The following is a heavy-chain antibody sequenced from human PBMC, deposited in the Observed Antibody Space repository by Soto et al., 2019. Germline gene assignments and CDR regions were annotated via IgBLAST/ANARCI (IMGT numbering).Heavy chain of an antibody. CDR2: ISYDGSNK. CDR3: AISYYDILTGYYPFDY. J-gene: IGHJ4*02. Sequence: GGSLRLSCAASGFTFSSYGMHWVRQAPGKGLEWVAVISYDGSNKYYADSVKGRFTISRDNSKNTLYLQMNSLRAEDTAVYYCAISYYDILTGYYPFDYWGQGTLVTVSS. D-gene: IGHD3-9*01. CDR1: GFTFSSYG. V-gene: IGHV3-30*03.